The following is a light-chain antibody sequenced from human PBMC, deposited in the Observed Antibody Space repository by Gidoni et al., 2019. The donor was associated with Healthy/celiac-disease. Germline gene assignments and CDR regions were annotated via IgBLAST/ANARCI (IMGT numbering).Light chain of an antibody. J-gene: IGKJ3*01. V-gene: IGKV3-15*01. CDR3: QRYNNWPLT. CDR2: GAS. CDR1: QSVSSN. Sequence: EIVMTQSPATLSVPPGERATLSCRASQSVSSNLAWYQQKPGQAPRLLIYGASTRATGIPARFSGSGSGTEFTLTIGSLQSEDFAVYYCQRYNNWPLTFGPGTKVDIK.